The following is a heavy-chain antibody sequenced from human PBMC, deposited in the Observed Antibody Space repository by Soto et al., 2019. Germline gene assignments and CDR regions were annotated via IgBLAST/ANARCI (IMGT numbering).Heavy chain of an antibody. CDR3: ARGARNFYYFDY. CDR2: INGDGSST. CDR1: GFTFSSYW. D-gene: IGHD1-7*01. Sequence: EVQLVESGGGLVQPGGSQRFSCAASGFTFSSYWMHWVRQAPGKGLVWVSRINGDGSSTNYADFVKGRFTISRDNDKNTLYLQINSLRAEDTAVYYCARGARNFYYFDYWGPGALVTVSS. V-gene: IGHV3-74*01. J-gene: IGHJ4*02.